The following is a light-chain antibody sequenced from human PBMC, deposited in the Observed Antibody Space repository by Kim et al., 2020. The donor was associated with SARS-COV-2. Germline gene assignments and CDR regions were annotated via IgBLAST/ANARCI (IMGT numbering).Light chain of an antibody. CDR2: GAS. J-gene: IGKJ2*02. V-gene: IGKV3-15*01. Sequence: ATLSVSPGERATLSCRASQSVSSNLAWYQQKPGQAPRLLIYGASTRATGIPARFSGSGSGTEFTLTISSLQSEDFAVYYCQQYGGTFGQGTKLEI. CDR1: QSVSSN. CDR3: QQYGGT.